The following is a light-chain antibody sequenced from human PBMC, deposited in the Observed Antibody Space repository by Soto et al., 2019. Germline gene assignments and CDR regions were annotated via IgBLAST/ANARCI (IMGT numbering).Light chain of an antibody. Sequence: EIVLTQSPGTLSLSPGERATLSCRASQSVTSNYLAWYQQTPGQAPRLLFFGASIRATGIPDKFSGSGSGTDFTLSISRLEPDDFAVYYCQHYGGPSWTFGLGTKVE. CDR1: QSVTSNY. V-gene: IGKV3-20*01. CDR2: GAS. CDR3: QHYGGPSWT. J-gene: IGKJ1*01.